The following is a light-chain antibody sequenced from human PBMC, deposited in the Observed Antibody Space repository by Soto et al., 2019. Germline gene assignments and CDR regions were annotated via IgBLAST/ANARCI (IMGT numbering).Light chain of an antibody. CDR2: DNN. CDR1: SSNIGNNY. CDR3: GTWDSSLSVYV. J-gene: IGLJ1*01. Sequence: QSVLTQPPSVSAAPGQRVTISCSGSSSNIGNNYVSWYQHLPGTAPALLIYDNNHRPSAIPDRFSGSKSGTSATLGITGLQAGDEADYYCGTWDSSLSVYVFGTGTKLTVL. V-gene: IGLV1-51*01.